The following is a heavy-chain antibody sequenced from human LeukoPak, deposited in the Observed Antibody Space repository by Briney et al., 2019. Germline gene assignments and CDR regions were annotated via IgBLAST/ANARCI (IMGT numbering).Heavy chain of an antibody. Sequence: SEPLSLTCTVSGGSISSSSTYYWGWIRQPPGKGLEWIGNIYYSGSTYYNPSLKSRVIISVDTSKNQFSLKMSSVTAADTAVYYCARTGYSSSYYKFRFDYWGQGTLVTVSS. D-gene: IGHD6-13*01. V-gene: IGHV4-39*07. J-gene: IGHJ4*02. CDR1: GGSISSSSTYY. CDR2: IYYSGST. CDR3: ARTGYSSSYYKFRFDY.